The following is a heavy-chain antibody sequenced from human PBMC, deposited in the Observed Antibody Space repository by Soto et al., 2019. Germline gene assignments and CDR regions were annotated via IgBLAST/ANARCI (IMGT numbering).Heavy chain of an antibody. CDR2: IYWDDDK. Sequence: QITLKESGPTLVKPTQTLTLTCTFSAFSLRTRGVAVGWIRQPPGKALEWLALIYWDDDKRYNPSLKSRLTITNDTSRNQVVLTMTNMDPVDTGTYYCAHGDGSYYDGSGRLGFDPWGQGTLVTVSS. CDR3: AHGDGSYYDGSGRLGFDP. D-gene: IGHD3-22*01. J-gene: IGHJ5*02. CDR1: AFSLRTRGVA. V-gene: IGHV2-5*02.